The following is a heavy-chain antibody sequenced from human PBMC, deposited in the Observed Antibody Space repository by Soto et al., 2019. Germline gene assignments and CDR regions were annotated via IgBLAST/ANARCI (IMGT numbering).Heavy chain of an antibody. D-gene: IGHD3-9*01. V-gene: IGHV3-21*01. Sequence: EVQLVESGGGLVKPGGSLRLSCAASGFTFSSYSKNWVRQAPGKGLEWVSSISSSSSYIYYADSVKGRFTISRDNAKNSLYLQMNSLRAEDTAVYYCAREYSHYDILTGYYNYWGQGTLVTVSS. CDR1: GFTFSSYS. CDR3: AREYSHYDILTGYYNY. CDR2: ISSSSSYI. J-gene: IGHJ4*02.